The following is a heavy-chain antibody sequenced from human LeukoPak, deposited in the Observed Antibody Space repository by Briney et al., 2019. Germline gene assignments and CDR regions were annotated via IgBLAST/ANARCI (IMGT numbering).Heavy chain of an antibody. Sequence: PSETLSLTCTVSGGSISSYYWSWSRQSPGMGLEWIGYIYYSGYTNYNPSLKSRVTISVDTSNNQFSLKLSSVTAADTAVYYCARSEPRGYSYGFVDNWGQGTLGSASS. CDR2: IYYSGYT. D-gene: IGHD5-18*01. CDR1: GGSISSYY. J-gene: IGHJ4*02. CDR3: ARSEPRGYSYGFVDN. V-gene: IGHV4-59*01.